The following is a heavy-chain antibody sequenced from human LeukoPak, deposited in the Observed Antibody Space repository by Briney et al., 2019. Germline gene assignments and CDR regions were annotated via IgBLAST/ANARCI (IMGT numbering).Heavy chain of an antibody. CDR3: ARLGFRAFDI. J-gene: IGHJ3*02. CDR2: INHSGST. CDR1: GGSFSGYY. D-gene: IGHD3-16*01. Sequence: SETLSLTCAAYGGSFSGYYWSWIRQPPGKGLEWIGEINHSGSTNYSPSLKSRVTISVDTSKNQFSLKLSSVTAADTAVYYCARLGFRAFDIWGQGTMVTVSS. V-gene: IGHV4-34*01.